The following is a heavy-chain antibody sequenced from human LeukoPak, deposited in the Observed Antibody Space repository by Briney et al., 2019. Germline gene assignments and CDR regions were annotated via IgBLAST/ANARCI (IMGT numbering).Heavy chain of an antibody. D-gene: IGHD1-26*01. CDR3: ARSYSDAFDI. Sequence: GGSLRLSCAASGFTFSSYGMHWVRQAPGKWLEWVAVISYDGSNKYYADSVKGRFTISRDNSKNTLYLQMNSLRAEDTAVYYCARSYSDAFDIWGQGTMVTVSS. CDR2: ISYDGSNK. V-gene: IGHV3-30*03. J-gene: IGHJ3*02. CDR1: GFTFSSYG.